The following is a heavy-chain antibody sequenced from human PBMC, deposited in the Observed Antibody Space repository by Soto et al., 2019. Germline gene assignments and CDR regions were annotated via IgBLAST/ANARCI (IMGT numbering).Heavy chain of an antibody. CDR3: ARSSGIVDY. D-gene: IGHD1-1*01. V-gene: IGHV3-74*01. J-gene: IGHJ4*02. CDR2: INTDGSTT. Sequence: GGSLRLSCAASGFTFNTYWMHWVRQAPGKGLVWVSRINTDGSTTNYADSVKGRFTISRDNAKNTLYLQMNSLRAEDTAVYYCARSSGIVDYWGQGTLVTVSS. CDR1: GFTFNTYW.